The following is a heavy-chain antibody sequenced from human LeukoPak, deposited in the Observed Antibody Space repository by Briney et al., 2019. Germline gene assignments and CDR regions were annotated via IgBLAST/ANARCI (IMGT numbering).Heavy chain of an antibody. CDR2: IYHSGST. V-gene: IGHV4-38-2*02. Sequence: SETLSLTCTVSGYSISSGYYWGWIRQPPGKGLEWIGSIYHSGSTYYNPSLKSRVTISVDTSKNQFSLKLSSVTAADTAVYYCARDSGSSGSRLFDYWGQGTLVTVSS. D-gene: IGHD3-22*01. CDR1: GYSISSGYY. J-gene: IGHJ4*02. CDR3: ARDSGSSGSRLFDY.